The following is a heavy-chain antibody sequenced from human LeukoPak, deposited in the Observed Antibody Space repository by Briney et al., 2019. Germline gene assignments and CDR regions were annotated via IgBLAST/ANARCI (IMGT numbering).Heavy chain of an antibody. CDR2: IIPIFGTT. Sequence: ASVEVSCKASGGTFSSYAISWVRQAPGQGLEWMGGIIPIFGTTNYAQKFQGRVTITADESTSTAYMELSSLRSEDTAVYYCARHAGSNYYYYYMDVWGKGTTVTVSS. CDR3: ARHAGSNYYYYYMDV. D-gene: IGHD4-11*01. V-gene: IGHV1-69*13. CDR1: GGTFSSYA. J-gene: IGHJ6*03.